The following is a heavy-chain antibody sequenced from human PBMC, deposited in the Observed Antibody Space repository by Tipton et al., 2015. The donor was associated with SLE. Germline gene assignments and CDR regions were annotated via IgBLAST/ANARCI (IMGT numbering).Heavy chain of an antibody. Sequence: TLSLTCTVSGGSISTSNNYWDWIRQPPGKGLEWIGTIYYSGRTDYNPSLKSRVTMSVDTSKNQFSLKLTSVTAADTAVYYCARTDSGGDLFVFDSWGQGSLVTVSS. CDR3: ARTDSGGDLFVFDS. V-gene: IGHV4-39*07. D-gene: IGHD2-21*01. CDR2: IYYSGRT. CDR1: GGSISTSNNY. J-gene: IGHJ4*02.